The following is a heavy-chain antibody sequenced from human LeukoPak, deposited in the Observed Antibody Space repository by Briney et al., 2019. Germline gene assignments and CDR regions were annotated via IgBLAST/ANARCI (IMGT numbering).Heavy chain of an antibody. CDR2: IRICSIYI. CDR3: AREEVPAAIDY. CDR1: GFTFSSYS. Sequence: PGGSLRLSCAASGFTFSSYSMNRVRQAPGKGLGWGSSIRICSIYIYYADSVEGRFSISRDNAKNSLYLQMNSLRAEDTAVYYCAREEVPAAIDYWGQGTLVTVSS. D-gene: IGHD2-2*01. J-gene: IGHJ4*02. V-gene: IGHV3-21*01.